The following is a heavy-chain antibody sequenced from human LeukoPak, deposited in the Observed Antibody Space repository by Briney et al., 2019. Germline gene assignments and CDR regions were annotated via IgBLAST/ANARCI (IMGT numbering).Heavy chain of an antibody. V-gene: IGHV4-30-4*01. J-gene: IGHJ4*02. CDR2: LYYSGST. Sequence: SEALWISCTVSGGCISSGDYYWSWHRQPPGEVLARIGYLYYSGSTYYNLSLKSLVTISVDTSKTQFSLKLSSVTAADTAVYDCARNAYDYDWGSYPLSALDADYWGQATLVTVSS. D-gene: IGHD3-16*02. CDR3: ARNAYDYDWGSYPLSALDADY. CDR1: GGCISSGDYY.